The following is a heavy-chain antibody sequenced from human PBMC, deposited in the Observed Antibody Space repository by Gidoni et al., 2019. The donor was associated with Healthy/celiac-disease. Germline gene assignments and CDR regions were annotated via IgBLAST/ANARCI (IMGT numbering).Heavy chain of an antibody. CDR1: GFTFSSYD. V-gene: IGHV3-13*04. CDR2: IGTAGDT. J-gene: IGHJ6*02. CDR3: ARGDIVGATTYYYGMDV. D-gene: IGHD1-26*01. Sequence: EVQLVESGGGLVQPGGSLRLSCAASGFTFSSYDMHVVRQATGKGLEWVSAIGTAGDTYYPGSVKGRFTISRENAKNSLYLQMNSLRAGDTAVYYCARGDIVGATTYYYGMDVWGQGTTVTVSS.